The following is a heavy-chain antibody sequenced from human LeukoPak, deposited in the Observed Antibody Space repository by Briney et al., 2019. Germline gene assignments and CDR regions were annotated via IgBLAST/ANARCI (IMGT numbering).Heavy chain of an antibody. J-gene: IGHJ4*02. CDR3: ARSPTSWYFDY. Sequence: GGSLRLSCAASGFTFNTYAMGWVRQAPRKGLEWVSSISGSGGSTYYADSVKGRFTISRDNSKNTLYLQMNSLRPEDTSVYYCARSPTSWYFDYWGQGTLVTVSS. CDR1: GFTFNTYA. CDR2: ISGSGGST. V-gene: IGHV3-23*01. D-gene: IGHD2-2*01.